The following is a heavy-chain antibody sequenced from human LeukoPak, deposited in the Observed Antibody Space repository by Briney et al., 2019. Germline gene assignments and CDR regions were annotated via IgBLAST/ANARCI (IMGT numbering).Heavy chain of an antibody. CDR2: VFYSGNT. Sequence: KPSETLSLTCTVCGDSIGGSNYYWAWIRQSPGKGLEWIGSVFYSGNTYYNPSLKNRVTISVDTSKNQFSLNLYSVTAADTATYYCARRGITYSSSFFAYWGQGTLVTVSS. CDR1: GDSIGGSNYY. V-gene: IGHV4-39*01. J-gene: IGHJ4*02. D-gene: IGHD6-13*01. CDR3: ARRGITYSSSFFAY.